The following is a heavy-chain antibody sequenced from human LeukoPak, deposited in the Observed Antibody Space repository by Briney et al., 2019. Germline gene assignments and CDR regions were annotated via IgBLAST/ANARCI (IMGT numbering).Heavy chain of an antibody. CDR1: GFTFSTYP. CDR2: ISNDGSNK. J-gene: IGHJ4*02. CDR3: ARGPGYYYDSSGYY. D-gene: IGHD3-22*01. Sequence: GRSLRLSCAASGFTFSTYPMHWVRQAPGKGLEWVAVISNDGSNKYYADSVKGRFTISRDNSKNTLYLQMNSLRAEDTAVYYCARGPGYYYDSSGYYWGQGTLVTVSS. V-gene: IGHV3-30*04.